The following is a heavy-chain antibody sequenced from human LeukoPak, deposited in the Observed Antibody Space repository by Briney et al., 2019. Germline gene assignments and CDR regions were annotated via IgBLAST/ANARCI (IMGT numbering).Heavy chain of an antibody. J-gene: IGHJ2*01. CDR1: GGSISSGGYS. Sequence: PSETLSLTCAVSGGSISSGGYSWSWIRQPPGKGLEWIGYIYHSGSTYYNPSLKSRVTISVDRSKNQLSLKLSSVTAADTAVYYCARGVVTAIIAYFDLWGRGTLVTVSS. D-gene: IGHD2-21*02. CDR3: ARGVVTAIIAYFDL. CDR2: IYHSGST. V-gene: IGHV4-30-2*01.